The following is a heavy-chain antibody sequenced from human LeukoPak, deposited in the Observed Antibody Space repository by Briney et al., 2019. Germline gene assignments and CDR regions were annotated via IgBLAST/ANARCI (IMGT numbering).Heavy chain of an antibody. V-gene: IGHV4-34*01. CDR3: ATRGD. CDR1: GGSFSTYY. Sequence: SETLSLTCTIYGGSFSTYYWSWVRQPPGKGLEWIGEINHSGSTNYNPSLKSRVTISANTSKKQFSLKLTSVTAADTAVYYCATRGDWGQGTLVTVSS. J-gene: IGHJ4*02. CDR2: INHSGST.